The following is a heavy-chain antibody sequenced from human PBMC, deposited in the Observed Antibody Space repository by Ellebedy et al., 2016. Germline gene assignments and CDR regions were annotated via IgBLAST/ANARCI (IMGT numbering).Heavy chain of an antibody. CDR2: INPNSGGT. Sequence: ASVKVSXKASSYTFTSYGISWVRQAPGQGLEWMGWINPNSGGTNYAQKFQGRVTMTRDTSISTAYMELSRLRSDDTAVYYCARGRATRYYYMDVWGKGTTVTVSS. CDR1: SYTFTSYG. V-gene: IGHV1-2*02. J-gene: IGHJ6*03. CDR3: ARGRATRYYYMDV.